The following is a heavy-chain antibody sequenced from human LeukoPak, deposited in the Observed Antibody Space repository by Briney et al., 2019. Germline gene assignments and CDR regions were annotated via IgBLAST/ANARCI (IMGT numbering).Heavy chain of an antibody. Sequence: TGGSLRLSCAASEFTLSNYWLSWVRQAPGKGLEWVANIKEDGSVKNYVASVKGRFTISRDNAKNSLYLQMNSLRAEDTAVYYCAREVPGGSSWFDYWGQGTLVTVSS. V-gene: IGHV3-7*01. CDR2: IKEDGSVK. D-gene: IGHD6-13*01. CDR1: EFTLSNYW. CDR3: AREVPGGSSWFDY. J-gene: IGHJ4*02.